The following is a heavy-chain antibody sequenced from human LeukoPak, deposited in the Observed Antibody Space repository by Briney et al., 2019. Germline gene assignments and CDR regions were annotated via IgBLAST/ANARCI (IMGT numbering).Heavy chain of an antibody. V-gene: IGHV3-21*01. J-gene: IGHJ3*02. CDR3: ARESSGGYYFDVFDI. D-gene: IGHD3-22*01. CDR1: GFTFSRYS. Sequence: GGSLRLSCAASGFTFSRYSMNWVRQAPGKGLEWVSSISISSNYIYYPDSLKGRFTISRDNAKNSLYLQMNSLRAEDTAFYYCARESSGGYYFDVFDIWGQGTMVTVSS. CDR2: ISISSNYI.